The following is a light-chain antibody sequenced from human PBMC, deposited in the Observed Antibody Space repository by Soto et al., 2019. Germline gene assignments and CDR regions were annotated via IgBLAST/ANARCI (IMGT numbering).Light chain of an antibody. CDR3: QQRSNWPSWT. J-gene: IGKJ1*01. CDR2: DAS. CDR1: QSVSSDY. Sequence: EIVMTQSPDTLSLSPGERATLSCRASQSVSSDYLVWYQQKPGQAPRLLIYDASNRATGIPARFSGSGSGTDFTLTISSLEPEDFAVYYCQQRSNWPSWTFGQGTKVDI. V-gene: IGKV3-11*01.